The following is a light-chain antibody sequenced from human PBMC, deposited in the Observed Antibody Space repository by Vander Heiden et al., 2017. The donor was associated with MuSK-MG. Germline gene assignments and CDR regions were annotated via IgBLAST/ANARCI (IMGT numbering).Light chain of an antibody. Sequence: EIVSTQSPGTLSLSPGERASLSCRASQSVSSSYLAWDQQNPGQAPRLLIYGASSMANGIPDRFSGSGSGTDFTLTISRLEAEDFAVYYWQQYGSSRTFGLGTKVEIK. CDR3: QQYGSSRT. V-gene: IGKV3-20*01. J-gene: IGKJ1*01. CDR2: GAS. CDR1: QSVSSSY.